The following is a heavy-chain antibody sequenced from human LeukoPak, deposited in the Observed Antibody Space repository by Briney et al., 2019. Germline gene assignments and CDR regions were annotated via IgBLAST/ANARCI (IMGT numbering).Heavy chain of an antibody. J-gene: IGHJ6*02. V-gene: IGHV4-34*01. CDR3: ARQGGGNYYDSSGYYWGSYYYYGMDV. CDR2: IYYSGST. D-gene: IGHD3-22*01. Sequence: SETLSLTCAVYGGSFSGYYWSWIRQPPGKGLEWIGSIYYSGSTYYNPSLKSRVTISVDTSKNQFSLKLSSVTAADTAVYYCARQGGGNYYDSSGYYWGSYYYYGMDVWGQGTTVTVSS. CDR1: GGSFSGYY.